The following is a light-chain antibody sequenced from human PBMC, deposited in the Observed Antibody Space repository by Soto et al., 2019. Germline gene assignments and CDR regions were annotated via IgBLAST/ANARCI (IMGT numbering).Light chain of an antibody. V-gene: IGLV1-44*01. CDR3: AAWDASLGGFYV. Sequence: QSVLTQPPSASGTPGQRVTFSCSGSSSNIGGNTVSWFQHLPRTAPKLLIYSNNHRPSGVPDRFSASKAGASASLAISGLQSEDEGDYYCAAWDASLGGFYVFGSGTKVTVL. CDR1: SSNIGGNT. J-gene: IGLJ1*01. CDR2: SNN.